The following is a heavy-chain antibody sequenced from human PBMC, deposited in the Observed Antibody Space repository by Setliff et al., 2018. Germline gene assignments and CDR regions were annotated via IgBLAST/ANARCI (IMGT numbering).Heavy chain of an antibody. V-gene: IGHV3-23*01. CDR1: GFPFSSYA. Sequence: GSLRLSCAASGFPFSSYALSWVRQAPGKGLEWVSAISGTGGSTYYADSVKGRFNISRDNSKNTLYLQMNSLRAEDTAVYYCAKDLLVSGSYYYYYYMDVWGKGTTVTVS. J-gene: IGHJ6*03. CDR3: AKDLLVSGSYYYYYYMDV. D-gene: IGHD1-26*01. CDR2: ISGTGGST.